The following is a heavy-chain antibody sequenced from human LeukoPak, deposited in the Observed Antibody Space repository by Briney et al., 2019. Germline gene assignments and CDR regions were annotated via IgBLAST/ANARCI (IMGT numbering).Heavy chain of an antibody. CDR1: GFTFSSYG. Sequence: GGSLRLSCAASGFTFSSYGMHWVRQAPGKGLEWVAVISYDGSNKYYADSVKGRFTISRDNSKNTLYPQMNSLRAEDTAVYYCAKLYYYGSGSLGGDAFDIWGQGTMVTVSS. CDR2: ISYDGSNK. J-gene: IGHJ3*02. CDR3: AKLYYYGSGSLGGDAFDI. V-gene: IGHV3-30*18. D-gene: IGHD3-10*01.